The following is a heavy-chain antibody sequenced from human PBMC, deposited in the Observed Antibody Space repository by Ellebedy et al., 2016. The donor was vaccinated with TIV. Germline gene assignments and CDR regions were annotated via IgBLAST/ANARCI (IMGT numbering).Heavy chain of an antibody. CDR3: IRHVEYHRSY. Sequence: GESLKISCAGSGFTFSDSAMQWVRQASGKGLEGVGRIRTKAHSYATQYSGSLRGRFSIFRDDSKNTAYLHMNSLETEDTAVYYCIRHVEYHRSYWGQGTVVAVSS. CDR2: IRTKAHSYAT. CDR1: GFTFSDSA. J-gene: IGHJ4*02. V-gene: IGHV3-73*01. D-gene: IGHD2/OR15-2a*01.